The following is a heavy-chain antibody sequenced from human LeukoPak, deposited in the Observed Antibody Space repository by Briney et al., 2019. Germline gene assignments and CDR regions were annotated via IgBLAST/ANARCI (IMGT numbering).Heavy chain of an antibody. J-gene: IGHJ4*02. CDR2: ISGGGGTT. CDR3: ARWSSSYFFDY. CDR1: GFAFSSYV. D-gene: IGHD6-6*01. Sequence: GGSLRLSCAASGFAFSSYVVSWVRQTPGKGLEWVSSISGGGGTTTYADSVRGRFTISRDNAKSTLYLQVNSLRVEDAAVFYCARWSSSYFFDYWGQGTLVTVSS. V-gene: IGHV3-23*01.